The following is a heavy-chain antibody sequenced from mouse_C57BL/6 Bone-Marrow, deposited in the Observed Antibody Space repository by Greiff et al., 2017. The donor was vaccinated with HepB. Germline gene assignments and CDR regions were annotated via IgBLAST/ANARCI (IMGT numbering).Heavy chain of an antibody. CDR3: ARWGYYGSSYGYFDV. J-gene: IGHJ1*03. Sequence: QVQLQQPGAELVRPGTSVKLSCKASGYTFTSYWMHWVKQRPGQGLEWIGVIDPSDSYTNYNQKFKGKATLTVDTSSSTAYMQLSSLTSEDSAVYYCARWGYYGSSYGYFDVWGTGTTVTVSS. CDR2: IDPSDSYT. D-gene: IGHD1-1*01. CDR1: GYTFTSYW. V-gene: IGHV1-59*01.